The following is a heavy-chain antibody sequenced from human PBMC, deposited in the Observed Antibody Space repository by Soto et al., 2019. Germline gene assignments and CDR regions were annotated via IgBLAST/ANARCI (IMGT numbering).Heavy chain of an antibody. Sequence: QVQLVQSGAEVKKPGSSVKVSCKASGDTLSHYGVSWVRQVPGKGLEWMGGSTAILGTRDYAQKFQGRITITSDESTTTSYKALNSLTSDDKAVYYCASGDSSDTGDYWGQVAMVYVSS. CDR2: STAILGTR. CDR3: ASGDSSDTGDY. J-gene: IGHJ4*02. V-gene: IGHV1-69*01. D-gene: IGHD5-18*01. CDR1: GDTLSHYG.